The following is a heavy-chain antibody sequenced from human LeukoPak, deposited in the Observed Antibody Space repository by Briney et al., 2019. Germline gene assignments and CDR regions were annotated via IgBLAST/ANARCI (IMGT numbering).Heavy chain of an antibody. V-gene: IGHV4-39*01. J-gene: IGHJ4*02. CDR2: IYYSGST. Sequence: GSLRLSCAASGFTFSSYAMSWARQPPGKGLEWIGSIYYSGSTYYNPSLKSRVTISVDTSKNQFSLKLSSVTAADTAVYYCARRTGGSYWRLDYWGQGTLVTVSS. D-gene: IGHD1-26*01. CDR3: ARRTGGSYWRLDY. CDR1: GFTFSSYA.